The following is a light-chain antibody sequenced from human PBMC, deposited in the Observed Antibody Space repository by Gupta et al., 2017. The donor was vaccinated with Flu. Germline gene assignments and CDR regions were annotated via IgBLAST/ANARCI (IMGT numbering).Light chain of an antibody. V-gene: IGKV1-5*03. CDR2: KAS. CDR1: QSISNW. J-gene: IGKJ4*01. CDR3: QQDSTYSHT. Sequence: DIQMTQSPSTLSASVADRVTITCRASQSISNWLAWYQQKPGKAPKLLIYKASNLESGVPSTFSGSGSGTEFTLIISSLQPDDFANYYCQQDSTYSHTFGGGTKVEI.